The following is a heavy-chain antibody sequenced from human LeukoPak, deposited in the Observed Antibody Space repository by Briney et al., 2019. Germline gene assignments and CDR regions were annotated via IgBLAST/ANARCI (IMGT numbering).Heavy chain of an antibody. Sequence: ASVKVSCKASGYTFTSYYMHWVRQAPGQGLEWMGWINPNSGGTNYAQKFPGRVTMTRDTSISTAYMELSRLRSDDTAVYYCLPESEVYGDYLDWGQGTLVTVSS. CDR1: GYTFTSYY. D-gene: IGHD4-17*01. CDR3: LPESEVYGDYLD. J-gene: IGHJ4*02. V-gene: IGHV1-2*02. CDR2: INPNSGGT.